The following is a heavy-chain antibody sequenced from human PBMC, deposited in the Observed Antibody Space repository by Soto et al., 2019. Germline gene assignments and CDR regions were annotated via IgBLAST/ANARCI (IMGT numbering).Heavy chain of an antibody. Sequence: KCSETLSLTCTVSGGSISSGDYYWSWIRQPPGKGLEWIGYIYYSGSTYYNPSLKSRVTISVDTSKNQFSLKLSSVTAADTAVYYCARHVLLWFGESPYYFDYWGQGTLVTVSS. CDR3: ARHVLLWFGESPYYFDY. CDR1: GGSISSGDYY. J-gene: IGHJ4*02. V-gene: IGHV4-30-4*01. D-gene: IGHD3-10*01. CDR2: IYYSGST.